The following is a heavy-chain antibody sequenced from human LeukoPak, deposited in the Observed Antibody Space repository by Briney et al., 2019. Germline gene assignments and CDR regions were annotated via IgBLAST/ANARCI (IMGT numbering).Heavy chain of an antibody. V-gene: IGHV4-39*07. CDR2: IYYSGST. Sequence: PSETLSLTCTVSGGSISSSSYYWGWIRQPPGKGLEWIGSIYYSGSTYYNPSLKSRVTISVDTSKNQFSLKLSSVTAADTAVYYCASSYYYDSSGKFDYWSQGTLVTVSS. J-gene: IGHJ4*02. CDR3: ASSYYYDSSGKFDY. CDR1: GGSISSSSYY. D-gene: IGHD3-22*01.